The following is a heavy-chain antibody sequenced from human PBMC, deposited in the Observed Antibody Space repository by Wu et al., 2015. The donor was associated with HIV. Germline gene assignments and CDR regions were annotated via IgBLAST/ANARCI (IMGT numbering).Heavy chain of an antibody. CDR2: INPNSGGT. V-gene: IGHV1-2*02. CDR1: GYTFTDYY. Sequence: QVQLVQSGAEVKKPGASVKVSCKASGYTFTDYYMHWVRQAPGQGLEWMGWINPNSGGTNYAQKFQGRVTMTSDTSISTAYMDLTRLTSDDTAVYYCARDRWTTVTKPVWFDPWGQGTLVTVSS. D-gene: IGHD4-17*01. J-gene: IGHJ5*02. CDR3: ARDRWTTVTKPVWFDP.